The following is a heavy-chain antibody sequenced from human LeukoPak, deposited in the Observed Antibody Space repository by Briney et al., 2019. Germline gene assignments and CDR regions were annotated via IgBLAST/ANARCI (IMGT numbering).Heavy chain of an antibody. CDR2: IYSGGST. CDR1: GSTVSSNY. J-gene: IGHJ6*03. V-gene: IGHV3-53*01. D-gene: IGHD3-3*01. CDR3: AKEGYDFWSGSRYYMDV. Sequence: GGSLRLSCAASGSTVSSNYMSWVRQAPGKGLEWVSVIYSGGSTYYADSVKGRFTISRDNSKNTLYLQMNSLRAEDTAVYYCAKEGYDFWSGSRYYMDVWGKGTTVTVSS.